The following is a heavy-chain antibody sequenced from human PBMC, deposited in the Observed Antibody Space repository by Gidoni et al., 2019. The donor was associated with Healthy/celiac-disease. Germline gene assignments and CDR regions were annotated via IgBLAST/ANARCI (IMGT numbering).Heavy chain of an antibody. Sequence: VQLVQAGAEVKKPGESLKISCKGSGYSVTSYWIGWVRQMPGKGLEWMGILYPGDSDTRYSPSFQGQVTISADNSISTAYLQWSSLKASDTAMYYCARLSGTTPDYYYFGMDVWGQGTTVTVSS. CDR3: ARLSGTTPDYYYFGMDV. J-gene: IGHJ6*02. V-gene: IGHV5-51*03. CDR1: GYSVTSYW. D-gene: IGHD1-7*01. CDR2: LYPGDSDT.